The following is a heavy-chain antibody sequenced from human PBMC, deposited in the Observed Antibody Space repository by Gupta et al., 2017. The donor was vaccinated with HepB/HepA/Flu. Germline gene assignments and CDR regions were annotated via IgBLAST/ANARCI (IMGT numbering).Heavy chain of an antibody. D-gene: IGHD4/OR15-4a*01. CDR2: IYYNGNT. J-gene: IGHJ4*02. Sequence: QLQLQESGPGLVKPSETLSLTCTVSGGSISSRRYYWGWIRQPPGKGLEWIATIYYNGNTYYNPSLKSRVTISVDTSKNQFSLKLRSVTAADTAVYYCARRSPVETMFDYWGQGALVTVSS. CDR3: ARRSPVETMFDY. CDR1: GGSISSRRYY. V-gene: IGHV4-39*01.